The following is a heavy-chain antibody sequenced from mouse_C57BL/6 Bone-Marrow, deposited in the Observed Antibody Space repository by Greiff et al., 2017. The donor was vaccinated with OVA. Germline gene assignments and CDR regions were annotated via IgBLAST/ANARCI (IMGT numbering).Heavy chain of an antibody. CDR2: IDPSDSET. J-gene: IGHJ3*01. V-gene: IGHV1-52*01. D-gene: IGHD2-3*01. CDR3: ARRAGYYLAWFAY. CDR1: GYTFTSYW. Sequence: VKLQQPGAELVRPGSSVKLSCKASGYTFTSYWMHWVKQRPIQGLEWIGNIDPSDSETHYNQKFKDKATLTVDKSSSTAYMQLSSLTSEDSAVYYCARRAGYYLAWFAYWGQGTLVTVSA.